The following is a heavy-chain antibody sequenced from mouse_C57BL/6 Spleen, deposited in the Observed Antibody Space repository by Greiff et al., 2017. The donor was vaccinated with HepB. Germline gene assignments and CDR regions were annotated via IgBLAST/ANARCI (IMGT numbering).Heavy chain of an antibody. D-gene: IGHD4-1*01. CDR2: ISDGGSYT. V-gene: IGHV5-4*01. J-gene: IGHJ2*01. CDR1: GFTFSSYA. Sequence: EVNVVESGGGLVKPGGSLKLSCAASGFTFSSYAMSWVRQTPEKRLEWVATISDGGSYTYYPDNVKGRFTISRDNAKNNLYLQMSHLKSEDTAMYYCARDRNWGLFDYWGQGTTLTVSS. CDR3: ARDRNWGLFDY.